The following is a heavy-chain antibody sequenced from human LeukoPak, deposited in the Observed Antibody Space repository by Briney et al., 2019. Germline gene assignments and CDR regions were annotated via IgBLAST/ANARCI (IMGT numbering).Heavy chain of an antibody. D-gene: IGHD5-24*01. CDR3: ARGNRDGYNTPLDY. J-gene: IGHJ4*02. V-gene: IGHV1-69*13. Sequence: SVKVSCKASGGTFSSYAISWVRQAPGQGLEWMGGIIPIFGTANYAQKFLGRVTITADESTSTAYMELSSLRSEDTAVYYCARGNRDGYNTPLDYWGQGTLVTVSS. CDR1: GGTFSSYA. CDR2: IIPIFGTA.